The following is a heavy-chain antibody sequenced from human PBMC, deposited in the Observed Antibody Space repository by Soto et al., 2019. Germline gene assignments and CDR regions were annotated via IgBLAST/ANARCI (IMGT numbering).Heavy chain of an antibody. Sequence: HPGGSLRLCCAASGFTFSSYWMTWVRQAPGKGLEWVANIKQDGSEKYYVDSVKGRFTISRDNAKNSLYLHMHSLRAEDTAVYYCAGPYYYDSSGYQGYAFAIWGQGTMVTVS. V-gene: IGHV3-7*03. J-gene: IGHJ3*02. CDR1: GFTFSSYW. CDR3: AGPYYYDSSGYQGYAFAI. D-gene: IGHD3-22*01. CDR2: IKQDGSEK.